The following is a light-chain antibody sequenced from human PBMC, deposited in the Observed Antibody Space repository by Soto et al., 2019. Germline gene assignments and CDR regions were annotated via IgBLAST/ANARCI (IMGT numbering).Light chain of an antibody. CDR1: SSDVGAYNY. CDR2: DVS. Sequence: QSALTQPASVSGSPGQSIAISCTGTSSDVGAYNYVSWYQQHPGKAPKPVIYDVSGRPSGISDRFSGSKSGNTASLTISGXXXXDEADYYCASYTTSSTVVFGGGTKVTVL. V-gene: IGLV2-14*01. J-gene: IGLJ3*02. CDR3: ASYTTSSTVV.